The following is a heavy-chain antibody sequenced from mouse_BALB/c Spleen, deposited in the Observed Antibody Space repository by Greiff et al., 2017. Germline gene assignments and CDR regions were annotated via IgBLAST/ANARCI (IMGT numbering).Heavy chain of an antibody. V-gene: IGHV5-12-2*01. CDR1: GFTFSSYT. Sequence: EVKLVESGGGLVQPGGSLKLSCAASGFTFSSYTMSWVRQTPEKRLEWVAYISNGGGSTYYPDTVKGRFTISRDNAKNTLYLQMSSLKSEDTAMYYCASQASYYYGSRYYAMDYWGQGTSVTVSS. CDR3: ASQASYYYGSRYYAMDY. CDR2: ISNGGGST. D-gene: IGHD1-1*01. J-gene: IGHJ4*01.